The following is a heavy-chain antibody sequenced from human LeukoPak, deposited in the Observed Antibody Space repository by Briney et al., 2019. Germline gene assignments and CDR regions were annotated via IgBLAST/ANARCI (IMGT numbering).Heavy chain of an antibody. D-gene: IGHD4-17*01. CDR2: ISSSSSYI. CDR3: ARVFGGTTVKLDY. V-gene: IGHV3-21*01. Sequence: GGSLRLSCAASGFTFSSYSMNWVRQAPGKGLEWVSSISSSSSYIYYADSVKGRFTISRDNAKNSLYLQMNSLRAEDTVVYYCARVFGGTTVKLDYWGQGTLVTVSS. CDR1: GFTFSSYS. J-gene: IGHJ4*02.